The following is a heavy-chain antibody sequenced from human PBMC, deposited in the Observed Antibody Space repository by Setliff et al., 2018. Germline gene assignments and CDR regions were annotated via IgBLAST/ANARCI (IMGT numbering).Heavy chain of an antibody. CDR1: GFRFTNFG. CDR3: VREGVDSRSSTDYRYYMDV. Sequence: SVKVSCKTSGFRFTNFGFSWVRQAPGQGLEWVGGIIPLLITPKYAQNFQGRLTIITDESTNTAFMQLSSLRSDDTAVYYCVREGVDSRSSTDYRYYMDVWGKGTTVTAP. V-gene: IGHV1-69*05. D-gene: IGHD3-22*01. J-gene: IGHJ6*03. CDR2: IIPLLITP.